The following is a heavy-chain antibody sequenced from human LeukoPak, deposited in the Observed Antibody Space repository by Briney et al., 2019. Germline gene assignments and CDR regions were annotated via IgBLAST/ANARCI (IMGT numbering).Heavy chain of an antibody. CDR3: ARDWGSRGSPGHFDY. V-gene: IGHV1-18*01. D-gene: IGHD2-15*01. CDR1: GYTLTSYG. J-gene: IGHJ4*02. CDR2: ISIYNGDT. Sequence: ASVKVSCKASGYTLTSYGISWVRQAPGQGLEWMAWISIYNGDTNYAQKFQGRVTMTTDTSTSTAYMELRSLRSDDTAVYYCARDWGSRGSPGHFDYWGQGTPVTVSS.